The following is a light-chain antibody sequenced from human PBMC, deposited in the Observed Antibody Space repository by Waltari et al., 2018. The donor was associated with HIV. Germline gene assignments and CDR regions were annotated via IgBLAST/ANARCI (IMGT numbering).Light chain of an antibody. Sequence: EIVLTQSPGTLSLAPGERATLSCRASQSVSNNFLAWYQQKPGQAPRLLIYGVSSRVTGIPDRFSGGGSGTDFTLTISRLEPEDFAVYYCQQFGTSPPLTFGGGTKVEIK. V-gene: IGKV3-20*01. CDR1: QSVSNNF. CDR3: QQFGTSPPLT. CDR2: GVS. J-gene: IGKJ4*01.